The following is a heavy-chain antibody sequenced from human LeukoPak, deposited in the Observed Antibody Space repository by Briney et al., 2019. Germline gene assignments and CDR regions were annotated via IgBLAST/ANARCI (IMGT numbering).Heavy chain of an antibody. CDR3: TTRYNWNNGVTFDY. J-gene: IGHJ4*02. CDR1: GFPLSNAW. V-gene: IGHV3-15*01. Sequence: NPGGSLRLSCASSGFPLSNAWMSWVRQAPGKGLEWVGRIKSKTDGGTTDYAAPVKGRFTISRDDSKNTLYLQMNSLKTEDTAVYYCTTRYNWNNGVTFDYWGQGTLVTVSS. D-gene: IGHD1/OR15-1a*01. CDR2: IKSKTDGGTT.